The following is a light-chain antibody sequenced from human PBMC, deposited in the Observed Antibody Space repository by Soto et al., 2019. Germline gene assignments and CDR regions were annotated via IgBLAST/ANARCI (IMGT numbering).Light chain of an antibody. CDR1: QSVSSN. CDR3: QQYNNWPRT. V-gene: IGKV3-15*01. Sequence: EIVMTQSPATLSVSPGERATLSCRASQSVSSNLAWYQQKPGQAPRLLIYGASTRATGIPARFSGSGSGTEFTLTISSLQSEDVAVYHCQQYNNWPRTFGQGTKVEIK. CDR2: GAS. J-gene: IGKJ1*01.